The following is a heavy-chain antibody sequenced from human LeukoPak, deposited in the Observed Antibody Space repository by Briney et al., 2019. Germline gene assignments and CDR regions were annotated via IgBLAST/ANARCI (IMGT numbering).Heavy chain of an antibody. CDR1: EYTLTELS. J-gene: IGHJ4*02. CDR3: ARAGHCSGTSCYGEGFDY. Sequence: ASVKVSCKVSEYTLTELSMHWVRQAPGKGLEWMGGFDPEDGETIYAQKFQGRVTMTEDTSTDTAYMELSSLRSDDTAVYYCARAGHCSGTSCYGEGFDYWGQGTLVTVSS. V-gene: IGHV1-24*01. D-gene: IGHD2-2*01. CDR2: FDPEDGET.